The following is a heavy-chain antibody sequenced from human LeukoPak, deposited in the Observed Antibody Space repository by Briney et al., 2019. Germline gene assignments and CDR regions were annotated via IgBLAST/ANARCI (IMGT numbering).Heavy chain of an antibody. CDR3: ASLSSSWYDYFDS. V-gene: IGHV1-2*02. CDR2: VNPNTGGT. CDR1: GYTFTGYY. J-gene: IGHJ4*02. Sequence: ASVKVSCKASGYTFTGYYMHWVRQAPAQGLEWMGWVNPNTGGTNYAPRFQGRVTMTRDTSISTAYMELSGLRSDDTAVYYCASLSSSWYDYFDSWGQGTLVTVSS. D-gene: IGHD6-13*01.